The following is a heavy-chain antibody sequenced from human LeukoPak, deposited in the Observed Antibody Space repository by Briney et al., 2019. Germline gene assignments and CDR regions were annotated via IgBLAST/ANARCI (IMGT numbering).Heavy chain of an antibody. Sequence: GGSLRLSCAVSGFTVSGNYMSWVRQAPGKGLEWVSLIYSGGTTYYADSVKGRFTISRDNSKNTLYLQMNSLRAEDTAVYYCAKTRSVDTAMVRGVVGYWGQGTLVTVSS. CDR1: GFTVSGNY. CDR3: AKTRSVDTAMVRGVVGY. CDR2: IYSGGTT. V-gene: IGHV3-53*05. D-gene: IGHD5-18*01. J-gene: IGHJ4*02.